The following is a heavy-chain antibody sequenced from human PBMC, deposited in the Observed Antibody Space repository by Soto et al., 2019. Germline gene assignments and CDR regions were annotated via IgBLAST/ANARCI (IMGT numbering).Heavy chain of an antibody. CDR1: GVSISNYC. V-gene: IGHV4-4*07. Sequence: SETLSLTCTVSGVSISNYCWSWIRQPAGKGLEWIGRLSTSGNTNYNPSLKSRVTMSLDTSKNQFSLMLNSVTAADTAVYYCRRDFDYWGQGTLVTVSS. CDR3: RRDFDY. D-gene: IGHD6-6*01. CDR2: LSTSGNT. J-gene: IGHJ4*02.